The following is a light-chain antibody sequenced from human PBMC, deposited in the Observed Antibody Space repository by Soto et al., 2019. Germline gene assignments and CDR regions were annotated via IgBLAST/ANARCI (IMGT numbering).Light chain of an antibody. CDR2: GAS. CDR1: QSISRY. CDR3: QQYCSSPPT. J-gene: IGKJ1*01. Sequence: IVLTQSPGTLSLSPGERTTLSCRASQSISRYLAWYQQKPGQGPRLLIYGASSRATGTPDRFSGSGSGTDFTLTINRLEPEDFALYYCQQYCSSPPTFGQGTKVEIK. V-gene: IGKV3-20*01.